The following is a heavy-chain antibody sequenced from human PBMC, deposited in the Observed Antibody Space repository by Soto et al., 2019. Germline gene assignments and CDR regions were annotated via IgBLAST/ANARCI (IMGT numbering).Heavy chain of an antibody. Sequence: PSETLSLTCAVSDGSISSGGYSWSWIRQPPGKGLEWIGYIYHSGSTYYNPSLKSRVTISVDRSKNQFSLKLSSVTAADTAVYYCARGKYCSSNSCHPSPWFDPWCQGNLLTVSS. J-gene: IGHJ5*02. D-gene: IGHD2-2*01. CDR2: IYHSGST. CDR3: ARGKYCSSNSCHPSPWFDP. V-gene: IGHV4-30-2*01. CDR1: DGSISSGGYS.